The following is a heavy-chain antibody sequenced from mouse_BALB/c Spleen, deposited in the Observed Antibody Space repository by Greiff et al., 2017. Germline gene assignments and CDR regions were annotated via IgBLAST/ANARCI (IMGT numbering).Heavy chain of an antibody. J-gene: IGHJ4*01. V-gene: IGHV5-4*02. CDR1: GFTFSDYY. CDR3: TGTRAMDY. D-gene: IGHD4-1*01. CDR2: ISDGGSYT. Sequence: EVKVVESGGGLVKPGGSLKLSCAASGFTFSDYYMYWVRQTPEKRLEWVATISDGGSYTYYPDSVKGRFTISRDNAKNNLYLQMSSLKSEDTAMYYCTGTRAMDYWGQGTSVTVSS.